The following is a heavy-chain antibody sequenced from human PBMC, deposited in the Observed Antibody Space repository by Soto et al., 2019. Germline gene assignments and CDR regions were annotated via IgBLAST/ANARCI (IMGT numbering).Heavy chain of an antibody. CDR3: ARGGYSGYDYFDY. J-gene: IGHJ4*02. D-gene: IGHD5-12*01. V-gene: IGHV4-59*01. CDR1: GGSISSYY. CDR2: IYYSGST. Sequence: SETLSLTCTVSGGSISSYYWSWIRQPPGKGLEWIGYIYYSGSTNYNPSLKSRVTISVDTSKNQFSLKLSSVTAADTAVYYCARGGYSGYDYFDYWGQGTLVTISS.